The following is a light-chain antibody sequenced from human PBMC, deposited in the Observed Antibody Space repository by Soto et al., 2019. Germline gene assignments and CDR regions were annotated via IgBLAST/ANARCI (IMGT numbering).Light chain of an antibody. J-gene: IGKJ1*01. CDR2: DAS. CDR3: QHRSNWPWT. V-gene: IGKV3-11*01. CDR1: QSISSY. Sequence: EIVLTQSPATLSLSPGERATLSCRASQSISSYLAWYQQKPGQAPRLLIYDASNRATGIPAGFSGSGSGTDFTLTISSLEPEDFAIYYCQHRSNWPWTFGQGTKVEIK.